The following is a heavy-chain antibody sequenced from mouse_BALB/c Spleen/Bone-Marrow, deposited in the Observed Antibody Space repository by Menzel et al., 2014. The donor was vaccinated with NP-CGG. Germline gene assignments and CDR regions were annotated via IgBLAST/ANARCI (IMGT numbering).Heavy chain of an antibody. J-gene: IGHJ1*01. D-gene: IGHD2-3*01. CDR2: ISTGGSQT. Sequence: EVHLVESGGDLVKPGGSLKLSCAASGFTFSSYGMSRVRQTPDKRLEWVATISTGGSQTYYTDSVKGRFTISRDYGKNTLYLLMSSLKSEDSAIYYCARRGYDKSYWYFGVWGAGTTVTGSS. CDR3: ARRGYDKSYWYFGV. CDR1: GFTFSSYG. V-gene: IGHV5-6*01.